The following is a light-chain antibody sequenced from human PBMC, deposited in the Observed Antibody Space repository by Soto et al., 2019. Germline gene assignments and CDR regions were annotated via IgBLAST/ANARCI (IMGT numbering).Light chain of an antibody. CDR1: QSSGSN. V-gene: IGKV3D-15*01. Sequence: EIVLTQSPGTLSLSPGERATLSCKTSQSSGSNFLAWYQHKPGQAPRLLIYASSNRATGIPDRFSGSASGTEFTLTISGLQSDDFAVYYCQQFNNWPPWTFGQGTKVDIK. J-gene: IGKJ1*01. CDR2: ASS. CDR3: QQFNNWPPWT.